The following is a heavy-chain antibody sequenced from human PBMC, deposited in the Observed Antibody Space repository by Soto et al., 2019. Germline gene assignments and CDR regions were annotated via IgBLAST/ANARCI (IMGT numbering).Heavy chain of an antibody. J-gene: IGHJ4*02. V-gene: IGHV3-48*03. D-gene: IGHD6-13*01. CDR3: ARDRAAGSY. CDR1: GFSFSNYE. CDR2: ISSGGDTI. Sequence: PGGSLRLSCAASGFSFSNYEMNWVRQAPGKGLEWVAYISSGGDTIHYADSVRGRFTVSRDNARNSLSLQMNTLRVEDTALYYCARDRAAGSYWGQGTLVTVSS.